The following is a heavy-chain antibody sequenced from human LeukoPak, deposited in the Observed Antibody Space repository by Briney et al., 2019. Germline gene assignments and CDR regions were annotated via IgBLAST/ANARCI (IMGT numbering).Heavy chain of an antibody. CDR2: ISGSGGST. J-gene: IGHJ6*03. CDR3: AKRRGLELLYYYYMDV. Sequence: GGSLRLSCAASGFTFSSYAMSWVRQAPGKGLEWVSAISGSGGSTYYADSVKGRFTISRDNSENTLYLQMNGLRAEDTAVYYCAKRRGLELLYYYYMDVWGKGTTVTVSS. D-gene: IGHD1-7*01. CDR1: GFTFSSYA. V-gene: IGHV3-23*01.